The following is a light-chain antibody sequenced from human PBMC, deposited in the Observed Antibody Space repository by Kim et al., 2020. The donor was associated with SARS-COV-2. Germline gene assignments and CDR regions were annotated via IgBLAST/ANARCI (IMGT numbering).Light chain of an antibody. J-gene: IGLJ2*01. V-gene: IGLV1-40*01. CDR1: TSDIGAVYD. CDR2: GNI. Sequence: HRVTISCTGSTSDIGAVYDVHWYQQLPGTAPKLLIYGNINRPSGVPDRFSGSKSGPSASLAITGLQAEDEADYYCQSYDSSLSGSVFGGGTQLTVL. CDR3: QSYDSSLSGSV.